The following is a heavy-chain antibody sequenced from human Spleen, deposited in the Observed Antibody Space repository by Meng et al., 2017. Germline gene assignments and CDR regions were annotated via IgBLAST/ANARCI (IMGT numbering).Heavy chain of an antibody. D-gene: IGHD2-15*01. Sequence: QVQLQHWGAGLLKPSATLSLTGAVPGASLSTYYWGWIRQSPGKGLQWIGETNHRGSTKYNPSLKSRVTISVDTSKNQFSLKLTSVTAADSAVYYCACSGSSCYSLLVSPPWGQGTLVTVSS. CDR1: GASLSTYY. CDR2: TNHRGST. J-gene: IGHJ5*02. CDR3: ACSGSSCYSLLVSPP. V-gene: IGHV4-34*01.